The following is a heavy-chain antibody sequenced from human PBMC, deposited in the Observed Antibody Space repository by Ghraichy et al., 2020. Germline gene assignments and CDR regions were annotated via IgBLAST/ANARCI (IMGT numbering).Heavy chain of an antibody. D-gene: IGHD4-17*01. CDR3: ASGFSALEIRDYYYGMDV. CDR2: IRYDGSNK. V-gene: IGHV3-30*02. J-gene: IGHJ6*02. CDR1: GFTFSSYG. Sequence: GGSLRLSCAASGFTFSSYGMHWVRQAPGKGLEWVAFIRYDGSNKYYADSVKGRFTISRDNSKNTLYLQMNSLRAEDTAVYYCASGFSALEIRDYYYGMDVWGQGTTVTVSS.